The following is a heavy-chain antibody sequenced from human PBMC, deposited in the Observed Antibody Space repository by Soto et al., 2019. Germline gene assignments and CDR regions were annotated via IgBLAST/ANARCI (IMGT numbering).Heavy chain of an antibody. V-gene: IGHV4-34*01. J-gene: IGHJ4*02. CDR2: VNHLGGA. D-gene: IGHD6-25*01. Sequence: SETLSLTCAVSGGSFSGFYWTWVRQTPGKGLEWIGEVNHLGGAKYNPSLKGRVTISIDTSIHQFSLKLRSVTAADTAIYYCARSAGYFYWGQGTPVTVSS. CDR1: GGSFSGFY. CDR3: ARSAGYFY.